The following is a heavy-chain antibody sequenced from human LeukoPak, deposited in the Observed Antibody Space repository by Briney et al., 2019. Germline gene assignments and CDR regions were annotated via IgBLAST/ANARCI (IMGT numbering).Heavy chain of an antibody. CDR1: GYTFTNYG. CDR2: ISIYNGNT. Sequence: ASVKVSCKASGYTFTNYGISWVRQAPGQGLEWMGWISIYNGNTDYAHKLRGRVTMTTDTSTSTAYMELRSLRSDGTAVYYCARITYDFWSGYYMPDDPWGQGTLVTVSS. CDR3: ARITYDFWSGYYMPDDP. D-gene: IGHD3-3*01. J-gene: IGHJ5*02. V-gene: IGHV1-18*01.